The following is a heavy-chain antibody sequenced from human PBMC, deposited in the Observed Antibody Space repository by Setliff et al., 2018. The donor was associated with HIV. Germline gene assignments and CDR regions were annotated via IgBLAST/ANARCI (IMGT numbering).Heavy chain of an antibody. CDR2: TYTSGST. CDR3: ARGIIWFGEFKTFDY. Sequence: SETLSLTCTVSGGSISSGSYYWSWIRQPARKGLEWIGHTYTSGSTNYNPSLKSRVTISVDTSKNQFSLKLSSVTAADTAVYYCARGIIWFGEFKTFDYWGQGTLVTVSS. J-gene: IGHJ4*02. CDR1: GGSISSGSYY. D-gene: IGHD3-10*01. V-gene: IGHV4-61*09.